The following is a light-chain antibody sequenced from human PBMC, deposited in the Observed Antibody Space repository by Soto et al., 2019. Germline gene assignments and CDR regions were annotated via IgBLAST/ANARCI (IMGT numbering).Light chain of an antibody. Sequence: QLVLTQSPSASASLGASVKLTGTLSSGHGSYAIAWHQQQPEKGPRYLMKLDSDGSHTKGDAIPDRFSGSSSGAERYLTISSLQSEDEADYYCQTWGTGIHVVFGGGTKVTVL. CDR2: LDSDGSH. CDR3: QTWGTGIHVV. V-gene: IGLV4-69*01. CDR1: SGHGSYA. J-gene: IGLJ2*01.